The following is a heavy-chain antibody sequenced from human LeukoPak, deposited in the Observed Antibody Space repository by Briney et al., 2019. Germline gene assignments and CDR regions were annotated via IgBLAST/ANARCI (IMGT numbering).Heavy chain of an antibody. V-gene: IGHV3-20*04. CDR1: GFTFGDYA. CDR3: ARWRHSYESSGFPHY. J-gene: IGHJ4*02. CDR2: INWNGGSR. D-gene: IGHD3-22*01. Sequence: GGSLRLSCTAAGFTFGDYAMSWFRQAPGKGLEWVSCINWNGGSRGYADSVKGRFTISRDNAKNSLYLQMNSLRAEDTALYYCARWRHSYESSGFPHYWGQGTLVTVSS.